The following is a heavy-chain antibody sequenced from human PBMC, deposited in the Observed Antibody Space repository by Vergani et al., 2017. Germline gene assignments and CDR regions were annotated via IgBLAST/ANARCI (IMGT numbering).Heavy chain of an antibody. Sequence: QVQLQQWGAGLLKPSEPLSLTCGVSGGSFSGYFWSWIRQSPGKGLEWIGEIRPGANSNRNPSLKSRATLSLDSSKKQFSLRLRSVTAADTAVYYCARGLMRNITLFGESIIRGTDAFHVWGQGTMVTVSS. D-gene: IGHD3-3*01. CDR3: ARGLMRNITLFGESIIRGTDAFHV. CDR1: GGSFSGYF. V-gene: IGHV4-34*04. J-gene: IGHJ3*01. CDR2: IRPGANS.